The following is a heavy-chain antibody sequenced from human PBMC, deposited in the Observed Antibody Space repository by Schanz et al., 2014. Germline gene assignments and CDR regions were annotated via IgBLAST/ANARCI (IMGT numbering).Heavy chain of an antibody. CDR1: GFTFSSYG. V-gene: IGHV3-33*01. Sequence: VQLVDSGGGLVQPGRSLRLSCAASGFTFSSYGMHWVRQAPGKGLEWVAIIWYDGSNKYYADSVKGRFTISRDNSKNTLFLQMSSLRAEDTAVYYCARDGDFDYWGQGTLVTVSS. J-gene: IGHJ4*02. CDR2: IWYDGSNK. CDR3: ARDGDFDY.